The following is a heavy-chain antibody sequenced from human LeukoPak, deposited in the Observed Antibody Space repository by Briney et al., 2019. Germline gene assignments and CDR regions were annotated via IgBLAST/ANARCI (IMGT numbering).Heavy chain of an antibody. CDR2: IGSSGSPI. D-gene: IGHD3-10*01. V-gene: IGHV3-48*03. J-gene: IGHJ4*02. CDR3: ARGLYGSGI. Sequence: GGSLRLSCVASGFTFSSYEIIWVRQAPGKGLEWVSYIGSSGSPIYYADSVKGRFTISRDNVRHSVYLQMNSLRVEDTAVYYCARGLYGSGIWGQGSLVTVSS. CDR1: GFTFSSYE.